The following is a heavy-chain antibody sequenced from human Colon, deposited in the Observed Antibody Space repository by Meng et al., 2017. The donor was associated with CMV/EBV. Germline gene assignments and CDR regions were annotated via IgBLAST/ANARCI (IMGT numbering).Heavy chain of an antibody. Sequence: GSLSLTCRVSGASISTTEWWSWVRQTPERGLEWIGEIHYSGKTNYNPSLESRVTISVDKSENRFSLHLTSVTAADTAVYYCAHQISEVYAHSFWGQGTLVTVSS. CDR2: IHYSGKT. D-gene: IGHD2-8*01. J-gene: IGHJ4*02. CDR3: AHQISEVYAHSF. CDR1: GASISTTEW. V-gene: IGHV4-4*02.